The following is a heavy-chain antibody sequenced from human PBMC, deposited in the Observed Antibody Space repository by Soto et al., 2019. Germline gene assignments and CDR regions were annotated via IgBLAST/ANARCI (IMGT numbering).Heavy chain of an antibody. CDR1: GGSISSYY. CDR2: IYYSGGT. J-gene: IGHJ4*02. Sequence: QVHLQESGPGLVKPSETLSLTCTVSGGSISSYYWSWILQPPGKGLEWIGYIYYSGGTNYKPSLKSRVTLSVDPSETQFYLQLSSVTAADTAVYCCASEDYMTKRFDYWGQGTLVTVSS. V-gene: IGHV4-59*01. CDR3: ASEDYMTKRFDY. D-gene: IGHD4-4*01.